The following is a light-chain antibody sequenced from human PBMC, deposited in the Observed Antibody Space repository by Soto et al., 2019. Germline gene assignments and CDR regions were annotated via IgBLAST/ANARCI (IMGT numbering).Light chain of an antibody. CDR1: QSISSY. CDR2: KAS. CDR3: QQLKSYPIT. J-gene: IGKJ4*01. V-gene: IGKV1-39*01. Sequence: DVRMTLSPSSLSATVGDRVTITCRASQSISSYLNWYQQKPGKAPKLLIYKASSLESGVPSRFSGSGSGTEFALTIISLQPEDSTTYYCQQLKSYPITFCGGGKVDI.